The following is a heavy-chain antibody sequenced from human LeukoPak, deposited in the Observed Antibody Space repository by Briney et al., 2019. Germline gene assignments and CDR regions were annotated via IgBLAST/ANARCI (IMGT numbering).Heavy chain of an antibody. CDR3: ASGRYYYGMDV. CDR2: ISSSSSTI. Sequence: GGSLRPSCAASGFTFSSYSMNWVRQAPGKGLEWVSYISSSSSTIYYADSVKGRFTISRDNAKNSLYLQMNSLRAEDTAVYYCASGRYYYGMDVWGQGTTVTVSS. V-gene: IGHV3-48*01. CDR1: GFTFSSYS. J-gene: IGHJ6*02.